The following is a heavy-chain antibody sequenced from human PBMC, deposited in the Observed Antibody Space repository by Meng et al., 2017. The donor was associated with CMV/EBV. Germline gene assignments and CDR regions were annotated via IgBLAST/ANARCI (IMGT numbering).Heavy chain of an antibody. J-gene: IGHJ4*02. CDR2: ISSSSSYI. V-gene: IGHV3-21*01. Sequence: CAAAGFTFSSYSMNWVRQAPGKGLEWVSSISSSSSYIYYADSVKGRFTISRDNAKNSLYLKMNSLRAEDTAVYYCATNPIVVVPAAISWGQGTLVTVSS. CDR3: ATNPIVVVPAAIS. CDR1: GFTFSSYS. D-gene: IGHD2-2*01.